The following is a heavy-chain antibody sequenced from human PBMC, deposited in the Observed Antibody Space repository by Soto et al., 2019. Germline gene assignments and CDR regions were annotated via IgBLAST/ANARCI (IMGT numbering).Heavy chain of an antibody. Sequence: SETLSLTCTVSGGSISSYYWSWIRQPPGKGLEWIGYIYYSGSTNYNPSLKSRVTISVDTSKNQFSLKLSSVTAADTAVYYCARLVRGVNYYYYGMDVWGQGTTVTVSS. D-gene: IGHD3-10*01. CDR2: IYYSGST. V-gene: IGHV4-59*08. CDR1: GGSISSYY. J-gene: IGHJ6*02. CDR3: ARLVRGVNYYYYGMDV.